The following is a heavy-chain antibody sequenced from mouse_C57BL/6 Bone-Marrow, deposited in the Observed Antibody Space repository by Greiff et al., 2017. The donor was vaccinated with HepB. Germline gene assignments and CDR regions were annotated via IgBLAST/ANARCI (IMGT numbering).Heavy chain of an antibody. CDR1: GYTFTSYG. V-gene: IGHV1-58*01. J-gene: IGHJ4*01. Sequence: EVQLQQSGAELVRPGSSVKMSCKTSGYTFTSYGINWVKQRPGQGLEWIGYIYIGNGYTEYNEKFKGKATLTSDTSSSTAYMQLSSLTSEDSAIYFWARKELYYGNYVNAMDYWGQGTSVTVSS. CDR2: IYIGNGYT. CDR3: ARKELYYGNYVNAMDY. D-gene: IGHD2-1*01.